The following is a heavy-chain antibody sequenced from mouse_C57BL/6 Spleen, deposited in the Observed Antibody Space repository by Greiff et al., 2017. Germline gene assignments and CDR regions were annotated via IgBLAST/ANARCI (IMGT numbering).Heavy chain of an antibody. CDR3: ARERGDTDYYAMDY. CDR2: INYDGSST. Sequence: EVKVVESEGGLVQPGSSMKLSCTASGFTFSDYYMAWVRQVPEKGLEWVANINYDGSSTYYLDSLKSRFIISRDNAKNILYLQMSSLKSEDTATYYCARERGDTDYYAMDYWGQGTSVTVSS. V-gene: IGHV5-16*01. J-gene: IGHJ4*01. D-gene: IGHD3-3*01. CDR1: GFTFSDYY.